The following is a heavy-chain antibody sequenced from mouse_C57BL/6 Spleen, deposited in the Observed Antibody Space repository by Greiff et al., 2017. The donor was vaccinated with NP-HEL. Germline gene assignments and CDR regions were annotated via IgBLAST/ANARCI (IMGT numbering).Heavy chain of an antibody. D-gene: IGHD2-1*01. CDR1: GYTFTDYE. CDR2: IDPETGGT. Sequence: VQLQQSGAELVRPGASVTLSCKASGYTFTDYEMHWVKQTPVHGLEWIGAIDPETGGTAYNQKFKGKAILTADKSSSTAYMELRSLTSEDSAVYYCTRASTLYYFDYWGQGTTLTVAS. CDR3: TRASTLYYFDY. J-gene: IGHJ2*01. V-gene: IGHV1-15*01.